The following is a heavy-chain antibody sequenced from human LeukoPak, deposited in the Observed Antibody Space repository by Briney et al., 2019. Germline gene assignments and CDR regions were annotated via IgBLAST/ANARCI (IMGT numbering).Heavy chain of an antibody. CDR3: ARDPLSLDYSDRRSSWFDP. CDR2: VYQTGHN. CDR1: GDSISGYY. Sequence: PSETLSLTCTVSGDSISGYYWSWIRQPPGKGLEWIGYVYQTGHNHHHRPLKSRVTMPQNQPKNHFSPKLSPVTTGETAVYYCARDPLSLDYSDRRSSWFDPWGEGTLVSVSS. J-gene: IGHJ5*02. D-gene: IGHD3-22*01. V-gene: IGHV4-59*12.